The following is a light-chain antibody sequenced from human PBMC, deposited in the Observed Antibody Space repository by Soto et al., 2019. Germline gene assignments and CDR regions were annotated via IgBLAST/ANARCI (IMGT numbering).Light chain of an antibody. V-gene: IGKV3-11*01. CDR2: DTP. CDR3: QRGDT. CDR1: QSVGSN. J-gene: IGKJ5*01. Sequence: EIVLTQSPATLSLSPGERATLSCRASQSVGSNLAWYQQKPGQAPRLLIYDTPNRATGIPARFSGSGSGTDFTLTISSLEPEDFAVYYCQRGDTFGQGTRLEIK.